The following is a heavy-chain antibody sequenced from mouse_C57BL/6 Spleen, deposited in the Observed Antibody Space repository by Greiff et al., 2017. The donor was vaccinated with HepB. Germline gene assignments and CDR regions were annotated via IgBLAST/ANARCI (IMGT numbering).Heavy chain of an antibody. CDR1: GYSITSGYY. V-gene: IGHV3-6*01. D-gene: IGHD4-1*01. CDR3: AREGRKTGYAMDY. Sequence: EVQLQQSGPGLVKPSQSLSLTCSVTGYSITSGYYWNWIRQFPGNKLEWMGYISYDGSNNYNPSLKNRISITRDTSKNQFFLKLNSVTTEDTATYYCAREGRKTGYAMDYWGQGTSVTVSS. J-gene: IGHJ4*01. CDR2: ISYDGSN.